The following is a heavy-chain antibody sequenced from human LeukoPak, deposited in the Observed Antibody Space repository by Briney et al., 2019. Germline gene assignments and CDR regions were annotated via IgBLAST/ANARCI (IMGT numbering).Heavy chain of an antibody. CDR1: GFTFSSYS. CDR2: ISSSSSYI. J-gene: IGHJ6*03. Sequence: GGSLRLSCAASGFTFSSYSMNWVRQAPGKGLEWVPSISSSSSYIYYADSVKGRFTISRDNAKNSLYLQMNSLRAEDTAVYYCARDGKVPAAMRSHYYYYYYMDVWGKGTTVTVSS. CDR3: ARDGKVPAAMRSHYYYYYYMDV. V-gene: IGHV3-21*01. D-gene: IGHD2-2*01.